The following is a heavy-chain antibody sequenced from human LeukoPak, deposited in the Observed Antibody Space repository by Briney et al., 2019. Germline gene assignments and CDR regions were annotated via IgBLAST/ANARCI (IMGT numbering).Heavy chain of an antibody. V-gene: IGHV3-23*01. D-gene: IGHD3-9*01. J-gene: IGHJ4*02. CDR2: ISGSGGST. CDR3: AKTHDILTGYSDY. CDR1: GFTFSSYA. Sequence: GGSLRLSCAASGFTFSSYAMSRVRQAPGKGLEWVSAISGSGGSTYYADSVKGRFTISRDNSKNTLYLQMNSLRAEDTAVYYCAKTHDILTGYSDYWGQGTLVTVSS.